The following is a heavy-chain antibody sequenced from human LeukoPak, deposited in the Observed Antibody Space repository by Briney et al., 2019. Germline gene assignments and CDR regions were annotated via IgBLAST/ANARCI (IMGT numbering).Heavy chain of an antibody. V-gene: IGHV6-1*01. CDR2: TYYRSKWYN. Sequence: SQTLSLTCAISGDRVSSNSAAWNWIRQSPSSGLEWLGRTYYRSKWYNDYAVSVKSRITVNPDTSKNQFSLQLNSMTPEDTAVYYCARAPRGSGDFDYWGRGTLVTVSS. J-gene: IGHJ4*02. CDR3: ARAPRGSGDFDY. CDR1: GDRVSSNSAA. D-gene: IGHD3-16*01.